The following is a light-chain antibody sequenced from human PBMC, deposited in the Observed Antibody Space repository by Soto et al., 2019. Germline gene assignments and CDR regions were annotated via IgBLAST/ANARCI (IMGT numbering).Light chain of an antibody. J-gene: IGKJ2*01. CDR2: GAS. Sequence: EIVMTQSPATLSVSPGERATLSCRASQSVGSNLAWYQQKPGQAPRLLICGASTRTTAIPARFSGSGSGTEFTLTISSLQSEDFAVYYCQHYNNWPPYAFGQGTKLEIK. CDR1: QSVGSN. CDR3: QHYNNWPPYA. V-gene: IGKV3-15*01.